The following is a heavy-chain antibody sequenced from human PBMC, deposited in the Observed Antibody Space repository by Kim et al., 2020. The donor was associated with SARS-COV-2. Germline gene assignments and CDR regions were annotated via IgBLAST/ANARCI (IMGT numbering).Heavy chain of an antibody. CDR2: T. J-gene: IGHJ4*02. V-gene: IGHV3-73*01. CDR3: SRNEGGTIGDY. D-gene: IGHD3-16*02. Sequence: TAYAASVKGRFTISREESRNKEYLQMNSLKTEDTAVYYCSRNEGGTIGDYWGQGTLVTVSS.